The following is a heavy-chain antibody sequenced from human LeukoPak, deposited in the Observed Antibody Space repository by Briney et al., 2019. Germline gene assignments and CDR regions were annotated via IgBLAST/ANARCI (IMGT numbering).Heavy chain of an antibody. CDR1: GFNFDDYG. CDR2: VNWSGSST. V-gene: IGHV3-20*04. J-gene: IGHJ4*02. D-gene: IGHD3-22*01. CDR3: ARGHNYDGRDYYYAFSDY. Sequence: GGSLRLSCAASGFNFDDYGMTWVRQAPGRGLEWVSGVNWSGSSTNYADSVEGRFTISRDSATNSLYLQMNSLRAEDTALYYCARGHNYDGRDYYYAFSDYWGQGTLVSVSS.